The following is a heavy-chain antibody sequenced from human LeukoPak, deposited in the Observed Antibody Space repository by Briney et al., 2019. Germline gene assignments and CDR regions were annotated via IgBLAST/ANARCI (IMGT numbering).Heavy chain of an antibody. D-gene: IGHD6-19*01. CDR3: VVTQKWLAFDY. CDR2: RRYDGGP. J-gene: IGHJ4*02. Sequence: PSPSLSLTCAVAAGSISGRYWGWVRHHRGKGLEWIANRRYDGGPKYTPSLESRATISLDTSKNQFSLRRTSVTGTHTAETYSVVTQKWLAFDYWGQGILVTVSS. CDR1: AGSISGRY. V-gene: IGHV4-59*08.